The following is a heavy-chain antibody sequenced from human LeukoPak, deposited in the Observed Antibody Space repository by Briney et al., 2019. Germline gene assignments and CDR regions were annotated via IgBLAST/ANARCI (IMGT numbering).Heavy chain of an antibody. J-gene: IGHJ4*02. D-gene: IGHD3-22*01. V-gene: IGHV5-51*01. CDR1: RYSFTICW. CDR2: IYPGDSDT. CDR3: ARPGDSSGYYLSN. Sequence: GSLNLSFRCCRYSFTICWIGWVRQMPGKGLEGVGIIYPGDSDTRYSPSFQGQVTISADKSISTAYLQWSSLKASDTAMYYCARPGDSSGYYLSNWGQGTLVTVSS.